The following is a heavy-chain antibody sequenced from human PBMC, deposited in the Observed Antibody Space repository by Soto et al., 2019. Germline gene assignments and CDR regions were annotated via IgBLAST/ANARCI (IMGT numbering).Heavy chain of an antibody. J-gene: IGHJ4*02. V-gene: IGHV3-74*03. CDR3: VRDDVGVGIDY. CDR1: GFTFSSYL. D-gene: IGHD1-26*01. CDR2: IDSDGNST. Sequence: AGGSLRLSCAASGFTFSSYLMHWVRQVPGKGLVWVSHIDSDGNSTTYADSVKGRFTISRDNAKNTVYLQMNSLRADDTAVYYCVRDDVGVGIDYWGLGTLVTVS.